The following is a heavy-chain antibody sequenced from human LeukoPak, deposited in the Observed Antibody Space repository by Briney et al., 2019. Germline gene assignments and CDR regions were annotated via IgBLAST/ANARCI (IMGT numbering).Heavy chain of an antibody. J-gene: IGHJ4*02. D-gene: IGHD3-16*01. V-gene: IGHV3-23*01. CDR1: GFTFSSYA. Sequence: PGGSLRLSCAASGFTFSSYAMSWVRQAPGKGLEWVSAISGSGGSTYYADSVKGRFTISRDNSKNTLYLQMNILRAEDTAVYYCAKDLGTVGGVIPLVGWGQGTLVTVSS. CDR2: ISGSGGST. CDR3: AKDLGTVGGVIPLVG.